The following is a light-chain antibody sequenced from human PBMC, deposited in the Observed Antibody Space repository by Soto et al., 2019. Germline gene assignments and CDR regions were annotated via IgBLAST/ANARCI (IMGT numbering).Light chain of an antibody. V-gene: IGKV3-15*01. Sequence: GMTQSPDTLSVSPGERATLSCRASQSVSSNLAWYQQKPGQAPRLLIYRASTRATGIPARFSGSGSGTEFTLTISSLQSEDFALYYCQQYNNWPIIFGQGTRLAI. CDR2: RAS. CDR1: QSVSSN. J-gene: IGKJ5*01. CDR3: QQYNNWPII.